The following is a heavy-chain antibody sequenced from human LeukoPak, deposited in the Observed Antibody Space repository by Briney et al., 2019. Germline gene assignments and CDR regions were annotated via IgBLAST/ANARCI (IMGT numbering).Heavy chain of an antibody. CDR1: GFSFSDYE. J-gene: IGHJ3*01. CDR2: IDISGNTI. V-gene: IGHV3-48*03. D-gene: IGHD1-26*01. CDR3: AKDRGGSSELGDAFDV. Sequence: GGSLRLSCAASGFSFSDYEMNWVRQAPGKGLEWLSRIDISGNTIHYADSVEGRFTISRDNAKNSLYLQMNSLRAEDMALYYCAKDRGGSSELGDAFDVWGQGTMVRVSS.